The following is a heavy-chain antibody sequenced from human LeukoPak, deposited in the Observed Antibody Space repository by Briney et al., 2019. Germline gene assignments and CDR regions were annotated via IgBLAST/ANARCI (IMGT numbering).Heavy chain of an antibody. Sequence: GGSLRLSCAASGFTFSSFEMNWVRQAPGKGLEWISYISTSGASTYYADSVKGRFTVSRDNAKNSMFLRMDTPRAEDTAVYYCARERGYNYGYSGYYDQWGQGILVTVSS. J-gene: IGHJ4*02. CDR2: ISTSGAST. D-gene: IGHD5-18*01. CDR3: ARERGYNYGYSGYYDQ. V-gene: IGHV3-48*03. CDR1: GFTFSSFE.